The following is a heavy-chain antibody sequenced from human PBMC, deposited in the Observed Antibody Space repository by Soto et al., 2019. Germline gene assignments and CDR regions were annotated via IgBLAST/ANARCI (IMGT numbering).Heavy chain of an antibody. Sequence: CKTSVYALSVYYMDWVLHHTKQTLEWMGWINTNSGGTNYAQKFQGRVTMTRDTWISTGYMELSRLRSDDTAVYYGASVRRDGYTVFAYWG. V-gene: IGHV1-2*02. CDR1: VYALSVYY. CDR2: INTNSGGT. CDR3: ASVRRDGYTVFAY. D-gene: IGHD5-12*01. J-gene: IGHJ4*01.